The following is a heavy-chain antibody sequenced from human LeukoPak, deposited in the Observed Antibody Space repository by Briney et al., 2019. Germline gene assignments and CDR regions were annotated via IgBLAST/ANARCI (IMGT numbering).Heavy chain of an antibody. CDR1: GGTFSSYA. D-gene: IGHD6-13*01. V-gene: IGHV1-69*13. CDR3: ARDKAYSSSPSHWYFDL. CDR2: IIPIFGTA. J-gene: IGHJ2*01. Sequence: SVKVYCKASGGTFSSYAISWVRQAPGQGLEWMGGIIPIFGTANYAQKFQGRVTITADESTSTAYMELSSLRSEDTAVYYCARDKAYSSSPSHWYFDLWGRGTLVTVSS.